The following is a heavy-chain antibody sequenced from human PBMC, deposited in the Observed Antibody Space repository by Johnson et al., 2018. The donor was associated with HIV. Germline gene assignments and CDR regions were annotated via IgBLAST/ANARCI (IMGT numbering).Heavy chain of an antibody. D-gene: IGHD3-10*01. V-gene: IGHV3-69-1*01. J-gene: IGHJ3*02. Sequence: VQLVESGGGLVKPGESLRLSCAASGFIFNDAWMTWVRQAPGKGLEWVLSISGSGGSTFYADAGKGRFTISRDSANNSMYLQMNSLSAEDTAVYYCARDRGGPVRDDAFYIWGQGTMVTVSS. CDR3: ARDRGGPVRDDAFYI. CDR2: ISGSGGST. CDR1: GFIFNDAW.